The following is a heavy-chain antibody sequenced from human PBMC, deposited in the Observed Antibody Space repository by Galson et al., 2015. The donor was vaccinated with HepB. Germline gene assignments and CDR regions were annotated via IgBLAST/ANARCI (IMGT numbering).Heavy chain of an antibody. CDR2: ISSSSSTI. J-gene: IGHJ4*02. D-gene: IGHD6-19*01. CDR3: ARDAQEAVAPPAPTHNDY. V-gene: IGHV3-48*02. CDR1: GFTFSSYS. Sequence: SLRLSCAASGFTFSSYSMNWVRQAPGKGLEWVSYISSSSSTIYYADSVKGRFTISRDNAKNSLSLQMNSLRDEDTAVYYCARDAQEAVAPPAPTHNDYWGQGTLVTVSS.